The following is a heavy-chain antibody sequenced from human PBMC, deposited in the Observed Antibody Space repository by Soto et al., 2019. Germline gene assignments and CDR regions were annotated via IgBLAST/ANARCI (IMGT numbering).Heavy chain of an antibody. CDR3: ARVIFGDYYGMDV. CDR2: IGTAGET. CDR1: GFTFHSYD. V-gene: IGHV3-13*01. D-gene: IGHD3-3*01. J-gene: IGHJ6*02. Sequence: ASVKVSCAASGFTFHSYDMHWVRQATGKGLEWVSGIGTAGETYYLGSVKGRFTISRENAENSLYLQMNTLRAGDTAVYYCARVIFGDYYGMDVWGQGTTVTVSS.